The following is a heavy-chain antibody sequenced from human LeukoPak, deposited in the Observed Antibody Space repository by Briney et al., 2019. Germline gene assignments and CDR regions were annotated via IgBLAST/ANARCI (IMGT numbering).Heavy chain of an antibody. CDR3: ARDHYRYDSSGYYSG. CDR1: GFTFSSYG. D-gene: IGHD3-22*01. CDR2: ISYDGSNK. Sequence: PGRSLRLSCAASGFTFSSYGMHWVRQAPGKGLEWVAVISYDGSNKYYADSVKGRFTISRDNSKNTLYLQMNSLRSEDTAVYYCARDHYRYDSSGYYSGWGQGTLVTVSS. V-gene: IGHV3-30*03. J-gene: IGHJ4*02.